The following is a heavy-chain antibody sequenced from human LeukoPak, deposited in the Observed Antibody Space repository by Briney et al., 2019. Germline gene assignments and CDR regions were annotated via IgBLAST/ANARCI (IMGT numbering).Heavy chain of an antibody. D-gene: IGHD5-24*01. CDR3: ARAPVEMATHFDY. V-gene: IGHV4-59*01. CDR2: ISYSGST. J-gene: IGHJ4*02. CDR1: GGSISSYY. Sequence: SETLSLTCSVSGGSISSYYWSWIRQPPGKGLEWIGYISYSGSTNYNPSLKSRVTISVDTSRNQFSLKLSSVTAADTAVYYCARAPVEMATHFDYWGQGTLVTVSS.